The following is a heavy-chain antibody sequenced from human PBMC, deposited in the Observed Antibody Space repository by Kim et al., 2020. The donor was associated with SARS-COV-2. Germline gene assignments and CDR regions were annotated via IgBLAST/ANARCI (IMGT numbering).Heavy chain of an antibody. D-gene: IGHD3-10*01. V-gene: IGHV4-34*01. J-gene: IGHJ5*02. CDR2: INHSGST. CDR3: ARYLLSSRAVRGVNRNSNWFDP. CDR1: GGSFSGYY. Sequence: SETLSLTCAVYGGSFSGYYWSWIRQPPGKGLEWIGEINHSGSTNYNPSLKSRVTISVDTSKNQFSLKLSSVTAADTAVYYCARYLLSSRAVRGVNRNSNWFDPWGQGTLVTVSS.